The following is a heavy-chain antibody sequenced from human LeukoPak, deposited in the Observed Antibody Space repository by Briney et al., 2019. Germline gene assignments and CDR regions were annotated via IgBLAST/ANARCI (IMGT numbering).Heavy chain of an antibody. V-gene: IGHV3-21*04. CDR2: ISSSSSYI. J-gene: IGHJ6*02. CDR1: GFTFSSYS. CDR3: ARDQGIADYGMDV. Sequence: PGGSLRLSCTASGFTFSSYSMNWVRQAPGKGLEWVSSISSSSSYIYYADSVKGRFTISRDNAKNSLYLQMNSLRAEDTAVYYCARDQGIADYGMDVWGQGTTVTVSS. D-gene: IGHD6-13*01.